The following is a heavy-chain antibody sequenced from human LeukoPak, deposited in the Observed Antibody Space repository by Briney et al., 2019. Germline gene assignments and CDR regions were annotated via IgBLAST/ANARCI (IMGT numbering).Heavy chain of an antibody. CDR1: GFTFSSYA. J-gene: IGHJ2*01. V-gene: IGHV3-48*04. D-gene: IGHD6-19*01. CDR2: ISSSGSTI. CDR3: ARKTQWLDWYFDL. Sequence: GGSLRLSCAASGFTFSSYAMSWVRQAPGKGLEWVSYISSSGSTIYYADSVKGRFTISRDNAKNSLYLQMNSLRAEDTAVYYCARKTQWLDWYFDLWGRGTLVTVSS.